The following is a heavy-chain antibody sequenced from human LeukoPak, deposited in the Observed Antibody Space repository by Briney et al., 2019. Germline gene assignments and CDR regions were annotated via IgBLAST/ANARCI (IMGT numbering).Heavy chain of an antibody. CDR3: ARGPERTGVGTRYYYDMDV. D-gene: IGHD2-8*01. Sequence: GGSLRLSCAASGFTFSSYGRHWVRQAPGKGLEGVAVIWYDGSNKYYGDSVKGRFTISRDNSKNTLYLQMNSLRAEDTAVYYCARGPERTGVGTRYYYDMDVWGQGTTVTVSS. CDR2: IWYDGSNK. CDR1: GFTFSSYG. V-gene: IGHV3-33*08. J-gene: IGHJ6*02.